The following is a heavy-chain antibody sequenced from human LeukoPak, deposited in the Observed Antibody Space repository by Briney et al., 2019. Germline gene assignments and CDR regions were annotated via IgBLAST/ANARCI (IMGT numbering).Heavy chain of an antibody. V-gene: IGHV3-11*01. CDR3: ARDSRYDSSGYFR. CDR1: GFTFSDYY. J-gene: IGHJ4*02. Sequence: GGSLRVSCAASGFTFSDYYMSWIRQAPGKGLEWVSYISSSGSTIYYADSVKGRFTISRDNAKNSLYLQMNSLRAEDTAVYYCARDSRYDSSGYFRWGQGTLVTVSS. D-gene: IGHD3-22*01. CDR2: ISSSGSTI.